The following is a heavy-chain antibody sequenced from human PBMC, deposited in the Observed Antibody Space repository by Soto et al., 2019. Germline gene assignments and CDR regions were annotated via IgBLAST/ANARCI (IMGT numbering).Heavy chain of an antibody. Sequence: ASVKVSCKASGYTFTSYGMRWVRQAPGQGLEWMGWISAYNGNTNYAQKLQGRVTMTTDTSTSTAYMELRSLRSDDTAVYYCAWGIAVAGTLDYWGQGTLVTVSS. V-gene: IGHV1-18*01. CDR2: ISAYNGNT. J-gene: IGHJ4*02. CDR1: GYTFTSYG. CDR3: AWGIAVAGTLDY. D-gene: IGHD6-19*01.